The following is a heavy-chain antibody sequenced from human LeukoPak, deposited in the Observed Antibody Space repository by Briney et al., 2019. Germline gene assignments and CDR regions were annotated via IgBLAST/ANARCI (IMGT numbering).Heavy chain of an antibody. CDR1: GGSISSYY. V-gene: IGHV4-59*12. Sequence: SETLSLTCTVSGGSISSYYWSWIRQPPGKGLEWIGYIYYSGSTNYNPSLKSRVTISVDTSKNQFSLKLSSVTAADTAVYYCARDMGDSIDYWGQGTLVTVSS. CDR3: ARDMGDSIDY. D-gene: IGHD2-21*02. CDR2: IYYSGST. J-gene: IGHJ4*02.